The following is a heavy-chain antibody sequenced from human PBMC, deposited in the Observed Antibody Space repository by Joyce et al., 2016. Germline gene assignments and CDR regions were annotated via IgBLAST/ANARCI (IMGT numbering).Heavy chain of an antibody. CDR3: TRDLRYFQRYYFDY. J-gene: IGHJ4*02. Sequence: EVQLVESGGGLVQPGRSLRLSCTASGFTFGDYPMRWFRQGPGKGLEWVGFSRSKAYGGTTEYAASVKGRFTISRDDSKGIAYLQMNSLKTEDTAVYYCTRDLRYFQRYYFDYWGQGTLVTVSS. CDR1: GFTFGDYP. D-gene: IGHD3-9*01. CDR2: SRSKAYGGTT. V-gene: IGHV3-49*03.